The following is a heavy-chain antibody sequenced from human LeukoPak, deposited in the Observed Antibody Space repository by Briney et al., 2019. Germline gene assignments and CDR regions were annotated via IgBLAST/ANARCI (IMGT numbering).Heavy chain of an antibody. J-gene: IGHJ4*02. CDR2: INWNGGST. CDR3: ASRHHGLGSYYNKGLDY. CDR1: GFTFDDYG. Sequence: PGGSLRLSCAASGFTFDDYGMSWVRQAPGKGLEWVSGINWNGGSTSYTDSVKGRFTISRDNAKNSLYLQMNSLRAEDTALYYCASRHHGLGSYYNKGLDYWGQGTLVTVSS. V-gene: IGHV3-20*04. D-gene: IGHD3-10*01.